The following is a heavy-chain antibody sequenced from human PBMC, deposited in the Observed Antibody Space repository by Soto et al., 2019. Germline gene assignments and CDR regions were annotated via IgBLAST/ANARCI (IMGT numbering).Heavy chain of an antibody. D-gene: IGHD3-3*02. CDR2: IMPVFPTP. CDR3: ARDKDRQQLGGNYYYILDV. Sequence: QVQLVQSGAEVKKPGSSVRVSCKTSGGTFRTSAISWVRQAPGQGLEWMGGIMPVFPTPDYAQKFQGRVTITADESTSIVYMELSSLRSEDTAVYYCARDKDRQQLGGNYYYILDVWGQGTTVTVSS. J-gene: IGHJ6*02. V-gene: IGHV1-69*12. CDR1: GGTFRTSA.